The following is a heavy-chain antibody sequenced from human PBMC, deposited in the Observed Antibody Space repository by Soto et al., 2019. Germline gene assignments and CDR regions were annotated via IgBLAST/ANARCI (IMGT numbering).Heavy chain of an antibody. CDR3: ARAWYWSAGTCYRRTKYW. Sequence: EVQLVESGGGLVQPGGSLRLSCAASGFTFSGYWMTWARQAPGKGLEWVAQVKDDGSEKFYVDSVKGRVTFSRDNAGNVSRLRMNGPGAYGTAVYSRARAWYWSAGTCYRRTKYW. CDR2: VKDDGSEK. D-gene: IGHD2-15*01. V-gene: IGHV3-7*01. CDR1: GFTFSGYW. J-gene: IGHJ2*01.